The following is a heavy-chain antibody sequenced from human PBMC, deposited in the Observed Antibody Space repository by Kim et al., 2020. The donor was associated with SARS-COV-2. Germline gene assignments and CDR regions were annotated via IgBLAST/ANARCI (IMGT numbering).Heavy chain of an antibody. CDR2: FDPEDGET. D-gene: IGHD6-13*01. Sequence: ASVKVSCKVSGYTLTELSMHWVRQAPGKGLEWMGGFDPEDGETIYAQKFQGRVTMTEDTSTDTADMELSSLRSEDTAVYYCATGGSSSWPGENYYYGMDVWGQGTTVTVSS. CDR3: ATGGSSSWPGENYYYGMDV. CDR1: GYTLTELS. J-gene: IGHJ6*02. V-gene: IGHV1-24*01.